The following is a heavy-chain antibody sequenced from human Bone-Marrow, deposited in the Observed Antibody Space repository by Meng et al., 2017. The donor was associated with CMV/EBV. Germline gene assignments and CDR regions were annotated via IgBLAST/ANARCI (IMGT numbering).Heavy chain of an antibody. CDR3: ARGRSGSHI. CDR1: GYTFTSYD. CDR2: MNAHSGGT. Sequence: ASVKVSCKASGYTFTSYDINWVRQATGQGLEWMGWMNAHSGGTAYAHKFQGRVTMTRNTSITTAYMEVSSLRSEDTAVYYCARGRSGSHIWGQGTLVTVSS. D-gene: IGHD1-26*01. V-gene: IGHV1-8*01. J-gene: IGHJ4*02.